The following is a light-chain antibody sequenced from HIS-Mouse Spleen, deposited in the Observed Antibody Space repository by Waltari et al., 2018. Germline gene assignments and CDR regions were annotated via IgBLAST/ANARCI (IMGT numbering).Light chain of an antibody. CDR1: ALPQKY. V-gene: IGLV3-10*01. CDR2: VDS. CDR3: YSTDSSGNHRV. Sequence: SYELTQPPSVSVSPGQTARITSPGDALPQKYALLDQQKSGQAPVLVIYVDSKRPSGIPERFSGSSSGTMATLTISGAQVEDEADYYCYSTDSSGNHRVFGGGTKLTVL. J-gene: IGLJ2*01.